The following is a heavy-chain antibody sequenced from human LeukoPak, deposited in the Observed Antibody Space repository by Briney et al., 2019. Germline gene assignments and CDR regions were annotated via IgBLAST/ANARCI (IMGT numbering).Heavy chain of an antibody. J-gene: IGHJ5*02. CDR1: GGSISSYY. V-gene: IGHV4-59*08. CDR2: IYYSGST. D-gene: IGHD2-2*01. CDR3: ARQKDIVVVPAARGAWYWFDP. Sequence: PSETLSLTCTVSGGSISSYYWSWIRQPPGKGLEWIGYIYYSGSTNYNPSLKSRVTISVDTSKNQFSLKLSSVTAADTAVYYCARQKDIVVVPAARGAWYWFDPWGQGTLVTVSS.